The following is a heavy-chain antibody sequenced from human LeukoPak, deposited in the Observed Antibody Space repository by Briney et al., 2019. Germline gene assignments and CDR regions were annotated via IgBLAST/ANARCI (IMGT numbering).Heavy chain of an antibody. CDR1: GGSFSGYY. V-gene: IGHV4-34*01. Sequence: PSETLSLTCAVYGGSFSGYYWSWIRQPPGKGLEWIGEINHSGSTNYNPYLKSRVTISVDTSKNQFSLKLSSVTAADTAVYYCARDSTVMATLYGMDVWGQGTTVTVSS. J-gene: IGHJ6*02. CDR3: ARDSTVMATLYGMDV. D-gene: IGHD2-8*01. CDR2: INHSGST.